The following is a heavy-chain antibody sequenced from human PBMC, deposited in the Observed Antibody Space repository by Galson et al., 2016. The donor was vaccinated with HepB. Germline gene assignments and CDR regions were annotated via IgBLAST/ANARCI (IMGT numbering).Heavy chain of an antibody. CDR1: GYTFTSYA. J-gene: IGHJ6*02. CDR2: INAGNGNT. V-gene: IGHV1-3*01. Sequence: SVKVSCKASGYTFTSYAMHWVRQAPGQRLEWMGWINAGNGNTKYSQKFQGRVTITRDTSASTAYMELCSLRSEDTAVYYCARDMAPIQLWLRYYYYGMDVWGQGTTVTVSS. D-gene: IGHD5-18*01. CDR3: ARDMAPIQLWLRYYYYGMDV.